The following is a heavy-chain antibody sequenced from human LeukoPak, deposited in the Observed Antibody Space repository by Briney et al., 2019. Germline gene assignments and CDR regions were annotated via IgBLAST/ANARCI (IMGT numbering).Heavy chain of an antibody. Sequence: SATLSLTCTVSGGSISSSSYFWVWIRQPPGKGLEWIGSIYYSGSTYYNPSLKSRVTISVDTSKNQFSLHLSSVTAADTAVYYCARHDYADFNWFDPWGQGTLVTVS. CDR1: GGSISSSSYF. CDR3: ARHDYADFNWFDP. CDR2: IYYSGST. V-gene: IGHV4-39*01. D-gene: IGHD4-17*01. J-gene: IGHJ5*02.